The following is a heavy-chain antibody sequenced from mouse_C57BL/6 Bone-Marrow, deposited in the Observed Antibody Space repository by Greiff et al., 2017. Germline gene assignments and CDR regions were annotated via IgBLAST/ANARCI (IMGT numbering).Heavy chain of an antibody. D-gene: IGHD2-5*01. V-gene: IGHV1-80*01. Sequence: VQLQQSGAELVKPGASVKISCKASGYAFSSYWMNWVKQRPGKGLEWIGQIYPGDGDTNYNGKFKGKATLTADKSPSTAYMQLSSLTSEDSAVYFCARKDPLDSNYVWDAMDVWGEGTSGTVSS. CDR2: IYPGDGDT. J-gene: IGHJ4*01. CDR1: GYAFSSYW. CDR3: ARKDPLDSNYVWDAMDV.